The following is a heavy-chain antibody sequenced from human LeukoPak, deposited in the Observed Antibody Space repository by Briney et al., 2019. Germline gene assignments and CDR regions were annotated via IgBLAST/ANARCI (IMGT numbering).Heavy chain of an antibody. CDR3: ARSYDSSVMDV. CDR2: MNPNSGNT. V-gene: IGHV1-8*02. D-gene: IGHD3-22*01. J-gene: IGHJ6*02. CDR1: GGTFSSYA. Sequence: ASVKVSCKASGGTFSSYAISWVRQATGQGLEWMGWMNPNSGNTGYAQKFQGRVTMTRNTSISTAYKELSSLRSEDTAVYYCARSYDSSVMDVWGQGTTVTVSS.